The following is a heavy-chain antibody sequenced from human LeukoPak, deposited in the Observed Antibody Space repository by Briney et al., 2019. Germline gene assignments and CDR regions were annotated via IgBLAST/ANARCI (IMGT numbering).Heavy chain of an antibody. CDR3: AKDNRKYYDFWSGYTAGPVDY. J-gene: IGHJ4*02. CDR1: GFTFSSYG. CDR2: IRYDGSNK. Sequence: GGSLRLSCAASGFTFSSYGMHWVRQAPGKGLEWVAFIRYDGSNKYYADSVKGRFTISRDNSKDTLYLQMNSLRAEDTAVYYCAKDNRKYYDFWSGYTAGPVDYWGQGTLVTVSS. V-gene: IGHV3-30*02. D-gene: IGHD3-3*01.